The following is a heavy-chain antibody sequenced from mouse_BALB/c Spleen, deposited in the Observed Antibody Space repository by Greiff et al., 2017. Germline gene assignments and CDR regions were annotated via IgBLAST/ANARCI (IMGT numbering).Heavy chain of an antibody. CDR2: ISDGGSYT. J-gene: IGHJ1*01. V-gene: IGHV5-4*02. CDR1: GFTFSDYY. D-gene: IGHD1-1*01. CDR3: ARDPGYGSSYVDWYFDV. Sequence: DVKLVESGGGLVKPGGSLKLSCAASGFTFSDYYMYWVRQTPEKRLEWVATISDGGSYTYYPDSVKGRFTISRDNAKNNLYLQMSSLKSEDTAMYYCARDPGYGSSYVDWYFDVWGAGTTVTVSS.